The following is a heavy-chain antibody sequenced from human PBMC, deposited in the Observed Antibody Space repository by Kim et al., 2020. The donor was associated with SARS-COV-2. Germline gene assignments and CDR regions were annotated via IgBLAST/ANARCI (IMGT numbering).Heavy chain of an antibody. V-gene: IGHV1-46*01. Sequence: ASVKVSCKASGYTFTSYYMHWVRQAPGQGLEWMGIINPSGGSTSYAQKFQGRVTMTRDTSTSTVYMELSSLRSEDTAVYYCARDWYEVSLRQILLWFGREPNWFDPWGQGTLVTVSS. CDR3: ARDWYEVSLRQILLWFGREPNWFDP. J-gene: IGHJ5*02. D-gene: IGHD3-10*01. CDR1: GYTFTSYY. CDR2: INPSGGST.